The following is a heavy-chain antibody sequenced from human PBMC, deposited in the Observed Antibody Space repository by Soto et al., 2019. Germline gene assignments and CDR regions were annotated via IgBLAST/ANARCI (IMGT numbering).Heavy chain of an antibody. CDR2: IFSSGST. V-gene: IGHV4-4*07. Sequence: QVRLQESGPGLLKPSETLSLTCTVSGGSITTFYLSWVRQPAGKGLEWIGRIFSSGSTSFNPSLKSRVAMSVDTSKNHFSLNLSSVTAADMAVYYCAREGSYSAYNFAHGIQLWSFDFWGQGALVTVSS. J-gene: IGHJ4*02. CDR3: AREGSYSAYNFAHGIQLWSFDF. D-gene: IGHD5-12*01. CDR1: GGSITTFY.